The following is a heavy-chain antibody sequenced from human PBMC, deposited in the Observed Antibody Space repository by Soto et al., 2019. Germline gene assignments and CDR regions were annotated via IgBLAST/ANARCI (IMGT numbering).Heavy chain of an antibody. D-gene: IGHD4-17*01. V-gene: IGHV4-34*01. CDR1: GGSFSGYY. CDR2: INHSGST. J-gene: IGHJ4*02. CDR3: ARRSAWDYAFDY. Sequence: SETLSLTCAVYGGSFSGYYWSWIRQPPGKGLEWIGEINHSGSTNYNPSIKSRVNISVDTSKNQFSLKLSSVTAADTAVYYCARRSAWDYAFDYWGQGTLVTVSS.